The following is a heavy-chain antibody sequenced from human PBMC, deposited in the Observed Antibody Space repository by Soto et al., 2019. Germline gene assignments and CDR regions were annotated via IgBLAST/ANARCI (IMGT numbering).Heavy chain of an antibody. CDR2: IYPGDSDT. Sequence: GESLKISCKGSGYSFTSYWIGWVRQMPGKGLEWMGIIYPGDSDTRYSPSFQGQVTISADKSISTAYLQWSSLKASDTAMYYCARQTLGTVNTPYYYYGMDVWGQGTTVTVSS. CDR3: ARQTLGTVNTPYYYYGMDV. D-gene: IGHD4-17*01. CDR1: GYSFTSYW. V-gene: IGHV5-51*01. J-gene: IGHJ6*02.